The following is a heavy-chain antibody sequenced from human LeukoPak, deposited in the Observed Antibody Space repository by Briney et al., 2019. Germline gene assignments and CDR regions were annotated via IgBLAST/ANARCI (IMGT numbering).Heavy chain of an antibody. CDR2: ISTTGGTT. J-gene: IGHJ4*02. CDR1: GLTFSSYG. V-gene: IGHV3-23*01. D-gene: IGHD2-21*02. CDR3: ARGGVTGGNDY. Sequence: GGSLRLSCAASGLTFSSYGMSWVRQAPGRGLEWVSAISTTGGTTYYADSVRSRFTISRDNAKNTLYLLMNSLRAEDTAVYYCARGGVTGGNDYWGQGTLVTVSS.